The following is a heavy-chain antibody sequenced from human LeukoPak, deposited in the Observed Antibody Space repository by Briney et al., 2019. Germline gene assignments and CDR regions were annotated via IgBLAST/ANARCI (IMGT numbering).Heavy chain of an antibody. CDR1: GGSISSSSAY. V-gene: IGHV4-39*01. D-gene: IGHD5-24*01. CDR2: IYYSGST. J-gene: IGHJ4*02. CDR3: ARRGDGYNYFDY. Sequence: SETLSLTCTVSGGSISSSSAYWGWIRQPPGKGLEWIGNIYYSGSTYYNPSLKSRVTISIDTSKNQFSLKLTSVTAADTAVHYCARRGDGYNYFDYWGQGTLDTVSS.